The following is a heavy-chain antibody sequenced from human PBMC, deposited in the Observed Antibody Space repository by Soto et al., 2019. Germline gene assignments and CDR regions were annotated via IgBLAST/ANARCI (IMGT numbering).Heavy chain of an antibody. Sequence: QVQLVQSGAEVKKPGASVKVSCKASGYTFTSYGISWVRQAPGQGLEWIGWISAYNGNTKYAQKLQGRVTMTTETSTSTAYMELRSMRSDDTDVYYCARDLGSGSYKRLDYWGQGTLVTVSS. CDR1: GYTFTSYG. V-gene: IGHV1-18*01. D-gene: IGHD1-26*01. CDR3: ARDLGSGSYKRLDY. CDR2: ISAYNGNT. J-gene: IGHJ4*02.